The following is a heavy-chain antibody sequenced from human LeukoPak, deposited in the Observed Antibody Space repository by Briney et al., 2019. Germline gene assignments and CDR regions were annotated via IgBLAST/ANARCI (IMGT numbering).Heavy chain of an antibody. Sequence: PGGSLRLSCAASGYTFSTYAVHWVRQAPAKRLEYVSANDDYGRNTHYGNFVRGRFTISRDKSKNILFLQMASLKTEDTAVYYCARGPYQMLTMPTWFDAWGQGALVTVSS. V-gene: IGHV3-64*01. CDR2: NDDYGRNT. J-gene: IGHJ5*02. CDR1: GYTFSTYA. CDR3: ARGPYQMLTMPTWFDA. D-gene: IGHD2-2*01.